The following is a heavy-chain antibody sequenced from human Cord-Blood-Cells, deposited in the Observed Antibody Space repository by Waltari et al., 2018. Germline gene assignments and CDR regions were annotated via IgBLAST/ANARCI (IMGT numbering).Heavy chain of an antibody. V-gene: IGHV4-39*01. J-gene: IGHJ2*01. CDR3: ASSFGSGSYYWYFDL. CDR2: IYYSGST. Sequence: QLQLQESGPGLVKPSETLSLTCTVSGGSISSSSYYWGWIRQPPGKGLEWIGSIYYSGSTYYTPSLKSRVPISVDTSKNQFSLKLSSVTAADTAVYYCASSFGSGSYYWYFDLWGRGTLVTVSS. D-gene: IGHD3-10*01. CDR1: GGSISSSSYY.